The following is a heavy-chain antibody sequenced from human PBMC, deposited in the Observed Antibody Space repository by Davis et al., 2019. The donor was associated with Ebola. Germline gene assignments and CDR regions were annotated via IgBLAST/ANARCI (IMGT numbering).Heavy chain of an antibody. Sequence: GESLKISCAASGFTFSKYWMNWVRQAPGKGLEWVANIKQDGSEKYYVDSVKGRFSISRDNAKNSLELQMNSLRAEDTAVYYCAREATVLLRFKELFETRGYSYMDVWGKGTTVNVSS. CDR3: AREATVLLRFKELFETRGYSYMDV. J-gene: IGHJ6*03. V-gene: IGHV3-7*03. CDR2: IKQDGSEK. D-gene: IGHD3-10*01. CDR1: GFTFSKYW.